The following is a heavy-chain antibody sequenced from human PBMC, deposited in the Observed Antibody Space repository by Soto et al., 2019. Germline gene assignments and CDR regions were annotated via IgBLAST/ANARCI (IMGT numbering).Heavy chain of an antibody. J-gene: IGHJ6*02. D-gene: IGHD3-22*01. CDR1: GYTFTSYD. Sequence: ASVKVSCKASGYTFTSYDINWARQATGQGLEWMGWMNPNSGNTGYAQKFQGRVTMTRNTSISTAYMELSSLRSEDTAVYYCARALGYYYDSSGYYRENYYYSGMDVWGQGTTVTVSS. V-gene: IGHV1-8*01. CDR3: ARALGYYYDSSGYYRENYYYSGMDV. CDR2: MNPNSGNT.